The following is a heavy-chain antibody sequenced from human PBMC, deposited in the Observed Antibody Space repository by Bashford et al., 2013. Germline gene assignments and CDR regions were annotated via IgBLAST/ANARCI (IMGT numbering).Heavy chain of an antibody. Sequence: SSETLSLTCAVSGGSISSYYWTWIRQPPGKGLEWIGYISYSGSTNYNPSLKSRVTISADTSKNQFSLKLNSVTAADTAVYYCAKTVRWYQLPMYYFDYWGQGTLVTVSS. CDR2: ISYSGST. D-gene: IGHD2-2*01. CDR3: AKTVRWYQLPMYYFDY. J-gene: IGHJ4*02. CDR1: GGSISSYY. V-gene: IGHV4-59*01.